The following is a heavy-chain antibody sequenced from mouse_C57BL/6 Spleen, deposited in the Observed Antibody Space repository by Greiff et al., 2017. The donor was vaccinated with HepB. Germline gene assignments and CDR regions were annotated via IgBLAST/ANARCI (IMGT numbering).Heavy chain of an antibody. CDR3: ARSLLRYFDV. CDR1: GFTFTDYY. Sequence: EVKLVESGGGLVQPGGSLSLSCAASGFTFTDYYMSWVRQPPGKALEWLGFIRNKANGYTTEYSASVKGRFTISRDNSQSILYLQMNALRAEDSATYYCARSLLRYFDVWGTGTTVTVSS. CDR2: IRNKANGYTT. V-gene: IGHV7-3*01. J-gene: IGHJ1*03. D-gene: IGHD1-1*01.